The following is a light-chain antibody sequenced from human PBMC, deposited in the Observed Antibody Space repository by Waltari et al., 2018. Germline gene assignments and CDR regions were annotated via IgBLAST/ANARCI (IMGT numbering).Light chain of an antibody. CDR3: QQRHSYPFT. Sequence: DILLTQSPSFLSASVGDRVPLTCRSSQGISSLLAWYQQKAGKAPQPLSHTASTVQGGVPERFSGSGSGTDFTLSVSSLQPEEFATYYCQQRHSYPFTFGQVTRLDIK. CDR2: TAS. J-gene: IGKJ5*01. CDR1: QGISSL. V-gene: IGKV1-9*01.